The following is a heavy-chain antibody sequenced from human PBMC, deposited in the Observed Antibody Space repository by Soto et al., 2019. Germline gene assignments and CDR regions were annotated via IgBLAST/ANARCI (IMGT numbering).Heavy chain of an antibody. CDR1: GGTFSSYA. J-gene: IGHJ4*02. Sequence: QVQLVQSGAEVKKPGSSVKVSCKASGGTFSSYAISWVRQAPGQGLEWMGGIKSNSGGIKYAQKFQGRVTMTRDTSISTAYMELSRLRSDDTAVYYCARGLRYFDWPIDYWGQGTLVTVSS. V-gene: IGHV1-2*02. CDR3: ARGLRYFDWPIDY. D-gene: IGHD3-9*01. CDR2: IKSNSGGI.